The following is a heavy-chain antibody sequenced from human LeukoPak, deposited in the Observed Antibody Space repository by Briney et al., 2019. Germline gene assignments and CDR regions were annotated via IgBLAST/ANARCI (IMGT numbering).Heavy chain of an antibody. CDR2: INHSGST. CDR1: GGSISSYY. V-gene: IGHV4-34*01. CDR3: ARLAWDTDY. J-gene: IGHJ4*02. D-gene: IGHD5-18*01. Sequence: SETLSLTCTVSGGSISSYYWSWIRQPPGKGLEWIGEINHSGSTNYNPSLKSRVTISVDTSKNQFSLKLSSVTAADTAVYYCARLAWDTDYWGQGTLVTVSS.